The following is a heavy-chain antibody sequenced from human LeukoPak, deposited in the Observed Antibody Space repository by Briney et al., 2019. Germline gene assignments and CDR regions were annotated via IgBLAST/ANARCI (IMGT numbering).Heavy chain of an antibody. J-gene: IGHJ4*02. CDR3: ARGINWNYLGEVY. Sequence: PGGSLRLSCAASGFTFSSYAMSWVRQAPGKGLEWVSLISGSGGSTYYADSVKGRFTISRDNSKNTLYLQMNSLRAEDTAVYYCARGINWNYLGEVYWGQGTLVTVSS. V-gene: IGHV3-23*01. CDR2: ISGSGGST. D-gene: IGHD1-7*01. CDR1: GFTFSSYA.